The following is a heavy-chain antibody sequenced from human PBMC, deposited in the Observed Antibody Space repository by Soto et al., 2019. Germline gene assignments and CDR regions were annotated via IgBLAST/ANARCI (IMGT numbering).Heavy chain of an antibody. Sequence: QVQLQESGPGLVKPSETLSLTCTVSGGSISGYYWTWIRQPPGKGLEWVGSLFYGGTTEYNPSLKRRPTMSLNTSKNHFSPKLRSVTAADTAVYYCARHRGPAPVYWGQGTLVTASS. CDR1: GGSISGYY. D-gene: IGHD3-10*01. CDR3: ARHRGPAPVY. V-gene: IGHV4-39*01. J-gene: IGHJ4*02. CDR2: LFYGGTT.